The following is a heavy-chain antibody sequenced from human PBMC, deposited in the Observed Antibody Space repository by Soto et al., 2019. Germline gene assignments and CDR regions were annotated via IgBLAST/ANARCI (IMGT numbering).Heavy chain of an antibody. Sequence: QVQLVQSGAEVKKPGASVKVSCKASGYTFTSYYMHWVRQAPGQGLEWMGIINPSGGSTSYAQKFQGRVTMTRDTSTSTVYMELSSLRSEDTAVYYCVRNFKGSSGYSRRFDYWGQGTLVTVSS. J-gene: IGHJ4*02. CDR3: VRNFKGSSGYSRRFDY. CDR1: GYTFTSYY. D-gene: IGHD3-22*01. CDR2: INPSGGST. V-gene: IGHV1-46*03.